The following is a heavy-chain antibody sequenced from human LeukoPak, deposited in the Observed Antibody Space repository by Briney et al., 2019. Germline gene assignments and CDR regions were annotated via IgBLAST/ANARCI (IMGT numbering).Heavy chain of an antibody. Sequence: SQTLSLTCAVSGGSISSGGYSWSWIRQPPGKGLEWIGYIYHSGSTYYNPSLKSRVTISVDRSKNQFSLKLSSVTAADTAVYYCARGAGYSGYDGNDYWGQGTLVTVSS. CDR3: ARGAGYSGYDGNDY. D-gene: IGHD5-12*01. J-gene: IGHJ4*02. CDR1: GGSISSGGYS. CDR2: IYHSGST. V-gene: IGHV4-30-2*01.